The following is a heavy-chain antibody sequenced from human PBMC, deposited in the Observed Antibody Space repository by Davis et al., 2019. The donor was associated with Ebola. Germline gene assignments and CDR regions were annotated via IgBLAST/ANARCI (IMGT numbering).Heavy chain of an antibody. V-gene: IGHV1-18*01. Sequence: ASVKVSCKASGYTFTSYGISWVRQAPGQGLEWMGWISAYNGNTNYAQKLQGRVTMTTDTSTSTAYMELRSLRSDDTAVYYCARDSSGWINYYYYGMDVWGQGTTVTVSS. CDR3: ARDSSGWINYYYYGMDV. CDR2: ISAYNGNT. J-gene: IGHJ6*02. CDR1: GYTFTSYG. D-gene: IGHD6-19*01.